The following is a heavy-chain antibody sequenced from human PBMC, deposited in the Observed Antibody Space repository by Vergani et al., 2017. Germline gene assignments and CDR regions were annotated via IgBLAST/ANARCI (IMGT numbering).Heavy chain of an antibody. CDR2: MNPNSGNT. J-gene: IGHJ5*02. CDR1: GYTFTSYD. Sequence: QVQLVQSGAEVKKPGASVKVSCKASGYTFTSYDINWVRQATGQGLEWMGWMNPNSGNTGYAQKLQGRVTMTTDTSTSTAYMELRSLRSDDTAVYYCARDRWTYCSGGSCYSFDPWGQGTLVTVSS. D-gene: IGHD2-15*01. V-gene: IGHV1-8*01. CDR3: ARDRWTYCSGGSCYSFDP.